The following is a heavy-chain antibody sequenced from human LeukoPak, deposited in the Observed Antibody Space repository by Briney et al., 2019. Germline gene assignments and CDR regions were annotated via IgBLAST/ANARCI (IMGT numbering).Heavy chain of an antibody. J-gene: IGHJ4*02. D-gene: IGHD2-2*01. CDR3: ARDPEGYCSSTSCFIDY. CDR1: GFTYSSYS. CDR2: ISSSSSYI. V-gene: IGHV3-21*01. Sequence: GGSLRLSCAAPGFTYSSYSMNWVRQAPGKGLEWVSSISSSSSYIYYADSVKGRFTISRDNAKNSLYLQMNSLRAEDTAVYYCARDPEGYCSSTSCFIDYWGQGTLVTVSS.